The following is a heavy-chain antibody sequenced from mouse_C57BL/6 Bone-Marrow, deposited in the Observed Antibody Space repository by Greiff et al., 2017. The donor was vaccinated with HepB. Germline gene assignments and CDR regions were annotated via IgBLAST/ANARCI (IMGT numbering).Heavy chain of an antibody. CDR2: IDPSYSYT. V-gene: IGHV1-69*01. J-gene: IGHJ2*01. CDR3: ARGGGNYFDY. D-gene: IGHD1-1*02. CDR1: GYTFTSYW. Sequence: QVHVKQPGAELVMPGASVKLSCKASGYTFTSYWMHWVKQRPGQGLEWIGEIDPSYSYTNYNQKFKGKSTLTVDKSSSTAYMQLSSLTSEDSAVYYCARGGGNYFDYWGQGTTLTVSS.